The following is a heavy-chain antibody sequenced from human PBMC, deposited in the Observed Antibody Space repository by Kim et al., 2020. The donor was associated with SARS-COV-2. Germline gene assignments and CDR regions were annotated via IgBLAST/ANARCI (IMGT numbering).Heavy chain of an antibody. J-gene: IGHJ4*02. CDR1: GFSLSTSGVG. CDR2: IYWDDDK. Sequence: SGPTLVKPTQTLTLTCTFSGFSLSTSGVGVGWIRQPPGKALEWLAVIYWDDDKRYSPSLKSRLTIIKDTSKNLVVLIVTDVDPVDTGTYYCAHRKGGRNGDTTKWNGGYLDDWGQGTLVTVSS. CDR3: AHRKGGRNGDTTKWNGGYLDD. V-gene: IGHV2-5*02. D-gene: IGHD1-1*01.